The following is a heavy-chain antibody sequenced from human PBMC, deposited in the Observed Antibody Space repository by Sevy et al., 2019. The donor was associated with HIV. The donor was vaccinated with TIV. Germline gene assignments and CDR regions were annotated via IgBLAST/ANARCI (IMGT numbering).Heavy chain of an antibody. D-gene: IGHD6-13*01. CDR3: ARVSSWYVPAEFDY. V-gene: IGHV1-18*01. Sequence: ASVKVSCKASGYTFTSYGISWVRQAPGQGLEWMGWISAYNGNTNYAQKLQGRVTMTTDTSTSTAYMELRSLRSDDTAVYYCARVSSWYVPAEFDYWGQGTLVTVSS. CDR1: GYTFTSYG. CDR2: ISAYNGNT. J-gene: IGHJ4*02.